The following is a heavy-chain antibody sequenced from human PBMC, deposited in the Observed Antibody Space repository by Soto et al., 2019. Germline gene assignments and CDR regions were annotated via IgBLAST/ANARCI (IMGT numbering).Heavy chain of an antibody. CDR2: IYWDDDK. D-gene: IGHD3-10*02. Sequence: QITLKESGPTLVKHTQTLTLTCTFSGFSLRTTGVGVGWIRQPPGKALEWLALIYWDDDKRYSPSLKNRLTITKDTSKNQVVLTMTNMDPMDTATYYCAHRPREYPYVTFDYWGQGTLVTVSS. CDR1: GFSLRTTGVG. J-gene: IGHJ4*02. CDR3: AHRPREYPYVTFDY. V-gene: IGHV2-5*02.